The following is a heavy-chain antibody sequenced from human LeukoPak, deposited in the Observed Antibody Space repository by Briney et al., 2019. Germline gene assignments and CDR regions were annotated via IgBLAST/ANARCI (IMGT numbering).Heavy chain of an antibody. D-gene: IGHD1-14*01. V-gene: IGHV1-8*01. J-gene: IGHJ5*02. CDR1: GYPFTTYE. Sequence: ASVKVSCKTSGYPFTTYEINWVRQAAGQGLEWMGWVHPDTGYADYAQKFQGRVTMTSDTSVSTAYMELSSLRSDDTAVYFCARGPRNDPWGQGTLVTVSS. CDR2: VHPDTGYA. CDR3: ARGPRNDP.